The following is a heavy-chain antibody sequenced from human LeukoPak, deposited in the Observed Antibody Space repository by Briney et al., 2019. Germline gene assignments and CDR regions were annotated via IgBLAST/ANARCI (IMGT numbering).Heavy chain of an antibody. D-gene: IGHD3-22*01. Sequence: GGSLRLSCVVSGFTFSSYPMSWVRQAPGKGLEWVSVISESGDVTHYADSMKGRFTISRDNTKNTLNLQMNSLRAEDTAVYYYARDRSYTAILSWWLLPDYWGQGTLVTVSS. V-gene: IGHV3-23*01. CDR1: GFTFSSYP. CDR2: ISESGDVT. CDR3: ARDRSYTAILSWWLLPDY. J-gene: IGHJ4*02.